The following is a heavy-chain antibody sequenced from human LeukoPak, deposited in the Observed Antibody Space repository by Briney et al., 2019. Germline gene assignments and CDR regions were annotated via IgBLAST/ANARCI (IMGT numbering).Heavy chain of an antibody. V-gene: IGHV3-9*01. J-gene: IGHJ4*02. CDR3: AKDIGDY. Sequence: GGSLRLSCAASGFTFDDYAMHWVRQAPGKGLEWVSGISWNSGSVGYADSVKGRFTISRDNAKNSLYLQMNSLRAEDTALYYCAKDIGDYWGQGTLVTVSS. CDR2: ISWNSGSV. CDR1: GFTFDDYA.